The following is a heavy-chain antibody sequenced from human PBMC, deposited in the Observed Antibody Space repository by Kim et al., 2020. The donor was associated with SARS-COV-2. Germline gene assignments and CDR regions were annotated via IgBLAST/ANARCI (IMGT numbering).Heavy chain of an antibody. CDR2: ISSSSSYI. D-gene: IGHD3-22*01. V-gene: IGHV3-21*01. J-gene: IGHJ3*02. CDR1: GFTFSSYS. Sequence: GGSLRLSCAASGFTFSSYSMNWVRQAPGKGLEWVSSISSSSSYIYYADSVKGRFTISRDNAKNSLYLQMNSLRAEDTAVYYCARWLPRITMIVVANYRGALDIWGQGTMVTVSS. CDR3: ARWLPRITMIVVANYRGALDI.